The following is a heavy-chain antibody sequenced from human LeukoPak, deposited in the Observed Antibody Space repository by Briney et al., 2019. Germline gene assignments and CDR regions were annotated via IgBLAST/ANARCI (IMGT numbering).Heavy chain of an antibody. CDR1: GFTFSSYG. D-gene: IGHD3-22*01. J-gene: IGHJ6*02. Sequence: GGSLRLSCAASGFTFSSYGMHWVRQAPGKGLEWVAVISCDGSNKYYADSVKGRFTISRDNSKNTLYLQMNSLRAEDTAVYYCAKAAHYDSSGYYRYYYGMDVWGQGTTVTVSS. CDR2: ISCDGSNK. CDR3: AKAAHYDSSGYYRYYYGMDV. V-gene: IGHV3-30*18.